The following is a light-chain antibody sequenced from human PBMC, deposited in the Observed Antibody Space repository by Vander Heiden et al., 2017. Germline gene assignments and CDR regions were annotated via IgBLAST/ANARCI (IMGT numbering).Light chain of an antibody. J-gene: IGKJ3*01. CDR3: QQSYTTGLT. Sequence: DIQTTQSPSSLSASVGDRVTITCRASQSISSYLNSYQQKPGKAPKLLSYATSSLQSGVPSRFSASASGTDFTLTMSSLQPEDFATYYHQQSYTTGLTFGHGTRVDIK. CDR1: QSISSY. V-gene: IGKV1-39*01. CDR2: ATS.